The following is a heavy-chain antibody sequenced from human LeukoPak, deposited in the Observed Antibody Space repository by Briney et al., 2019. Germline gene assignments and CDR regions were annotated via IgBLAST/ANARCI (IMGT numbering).Heavy chain of an antibody. CDR3: ARALGRITIFGVVSPRGGRYFDY. Sequence: PSQTLSLTCTVSGGSISSGDYYWSWIRQPPGKGLEWIGYIYYSGSTYYNPSLKSRVTISVDTFKNQFSLKLSSVTAADTAVYYCARALGRITIFGVVSPRGGRYFDYWGQGTLVTVSS. CDR1: GGSISSGDYY. J-gene: IGHJ4*02. V-gene: IGHV4-30-4*01. D-gene: IGHD3-3*01. CDR2: IYYSGST.